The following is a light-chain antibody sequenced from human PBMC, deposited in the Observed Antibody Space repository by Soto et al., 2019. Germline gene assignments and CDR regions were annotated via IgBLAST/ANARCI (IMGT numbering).Light chain of an antibody. V-gene: IGLV2-14*01. CDR3: TSFSSSTSLYV. CDR2: EVN. CDR1: SSDVGGYNY. J-gene: IGLJ1*01. Sequence: QSALTQPASVSGSPGQSITISCTGTSSDVGGYNYVSWYQQHPGKVPKLMIYEVNNRPSGVSHRFSGSKSANTASLTISGLQADDEADYYCTSFSSSTSLYVFGTGTKLTVL.